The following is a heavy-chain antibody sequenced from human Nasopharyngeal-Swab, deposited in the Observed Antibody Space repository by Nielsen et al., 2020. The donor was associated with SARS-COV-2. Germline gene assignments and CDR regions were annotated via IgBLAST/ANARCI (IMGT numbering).Heavy chain of an antibody. CDR1: GYTFTNYA. V-gene: IGHV7-4-1*02. CDR2: INTNTGSP. D-gene: IGHD6-19*01. CDR3: ARGIVVAGEKRFDY. J-gene: IGHJ4*02. Sequence: ASVKVSCKASGYTFTNYAMNWVRQAPGQGLEWMGWINTNTGSPTNAQGFIGRFVFSLDTSVNTAYLQITSLKAEDTAVYYCARGIVVAGEKRFDYWGQGTLVSVSS.